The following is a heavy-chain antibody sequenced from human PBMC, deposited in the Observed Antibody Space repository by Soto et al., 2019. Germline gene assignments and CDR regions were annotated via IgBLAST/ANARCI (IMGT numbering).Heavy chain of an antibody. J-gene: IGHJ4*02. D-gene: IGHD2-21*02. CDR3: ARQRLLRLKPDFDI. CDR2: MYYSGSS. Sequence: SETLSLTCCVSGGSTSYKSYCWGWVRQSPGKGLEWIGSMYYSGSSYYNPSLKSRVAIPVDTSKNQFSLKLRSVTAADTAVYFCARQRLLRLKPDFDIWGQGTLVTSPQ. V-gene: IGHV4-39*01. CDR1: GGSTSYKSYC.